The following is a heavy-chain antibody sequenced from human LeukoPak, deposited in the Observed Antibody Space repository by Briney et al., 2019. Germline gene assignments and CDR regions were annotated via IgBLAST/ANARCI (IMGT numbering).Heavy chain of an antibody. J-gene: IGHJ4*02. D-gene: IGHD3-10*01. CDR3: ARAGRGVTLYTDY. CDR1: GFTFGSYA. V-gene: IGHV3-30*04. Sequence: GRSLRLSCAASGFTFGSYAMHWVRQAPGKGLEWVAVISYDGSNKYYADSVKGRFTISRDNSKNTLYLQMNSLRAEDTAVYYCARAGRGVTLYTDYWGQGTLVTVSS. CDR2: ISYDGSNK.